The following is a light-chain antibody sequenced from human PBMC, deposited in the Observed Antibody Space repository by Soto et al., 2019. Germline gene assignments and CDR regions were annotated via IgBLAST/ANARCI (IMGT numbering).Light chain of an antibody. J-gene: IGKJ3*01. V-gene: IGKV3-11*01. CDR2: DAS. CDR1: QSVGGN. CDR3: QQRSNWL. Sequence: EIVFAQVPGSLSLSPGGRATPSCRASQSVGGNVAWYQQKPGQAPRLLIYDASNRATGIPARFSGSGSGTDFTLTISSLEPEDFAVYYCQQRSNWLFGPGTKVDI.